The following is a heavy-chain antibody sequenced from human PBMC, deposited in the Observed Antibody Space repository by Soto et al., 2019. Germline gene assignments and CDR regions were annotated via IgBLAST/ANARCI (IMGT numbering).Heavy chain of an antibody. CDR3: ASDYVGHYVRAFDY. J-gene: IGHJ4*02. Sequence: GGSLRLSCAASGFTFGSYEMNWVRQAPGKGLEWVSYISYSGSTKDYADSVKGRFTISRDNAKNSLYLQMGSLRAEDTAVYYCASDYVGHYVRAFDYWGQGILVTVSS. CDR1: GFTFGSYE. V-gene: IGHV3-48*03. CDR2: ISYSGSTK. D-gene: IGHD3-10*02.